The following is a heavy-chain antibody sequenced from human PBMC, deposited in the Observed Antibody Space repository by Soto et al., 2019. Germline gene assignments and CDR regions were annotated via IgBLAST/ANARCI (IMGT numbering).Heavy chain of an antibody. CDR3: ARGFTDHGSILNWFDP. D-gene: IGHD4-17*01. J-gene: IGHJ5*02. Sequence: QVQLQESGPGLVKPSQTLSLTCTVSGGSISSGGYYWSWIRQHPGKGLEWIGYIYYSGSTYYNPSLKRRVTISVDTSKNQFPLKLSSVTAADTAVYYCARGFTDHGSILNWFDPWGQGTLVTVSS. CDR2: IYYSGST. CDR1: GGSISSGGYY. V-gene: IGHV4-31*03.